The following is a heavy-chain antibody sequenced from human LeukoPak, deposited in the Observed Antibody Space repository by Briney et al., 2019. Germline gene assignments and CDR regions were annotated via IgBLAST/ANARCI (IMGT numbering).Heavy chain of an antibody. D-gene: IGHD6-13*01. CDR3: ARDWPTIAAAGTIPEYFQH. CDR2: ISSSSSYI. J-gene: IGHJ1*01. Sequence: GGSLRLSCAASGFTFSSFSMNWVRQAPGKGLGWVSSISSSSSYIYYADSVKGRFTISRDNANNSLYLQMNSLRAEDTAVYYCARDWPTIAAAGTIPEYFQHWGQGTLVTVSS. V-gene: IGHV3-21*01. CDR1: GFTFSSFS.